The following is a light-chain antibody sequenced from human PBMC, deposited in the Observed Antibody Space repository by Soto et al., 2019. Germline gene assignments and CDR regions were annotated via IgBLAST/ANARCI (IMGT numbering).Light chain of an antibody. Sequence: DIQMTQSPSSLSASVVXXVTXTCRASQTISNYLNWYQQQPGKAPKXXIYAASSLQSGVPSRFSGSGSGTDFTLTISSLQPEDFATYYCQQCYSSPLTFGGGTKVDIK. CDR1: QTISNY. J-gene: IGKJ4*01. CDR3: QQCYSSPLT. V-gene: IGKV1-39*01. CDR2: AAS.